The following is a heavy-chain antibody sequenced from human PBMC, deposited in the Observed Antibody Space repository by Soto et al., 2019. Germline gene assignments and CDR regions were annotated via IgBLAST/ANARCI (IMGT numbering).Heavy chain of an antibody. D-gene: IGHD3-3*01. J-gene: IGHJ6*02. V-gene: IGHV1-69*06. CDR2: IIPIFGTA. CDR3: ARGYDIWSYYYGMDV. CDR1: GGTFSSYA. Sequence: SVKVSCKASGGTFSSYAISWVRQAPGQGLEWMGGIIPIFGTANYAQKFQGRVTITADKSTSTAYMELSSLRSEDTAVYYCARGYDIWSYYYGMDVWGQGTTVTVSS.